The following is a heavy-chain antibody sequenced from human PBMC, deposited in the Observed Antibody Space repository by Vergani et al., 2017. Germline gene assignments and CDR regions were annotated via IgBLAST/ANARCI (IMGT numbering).Heavy chain of an antibody. CDR3: ARCYSR. CDR1: GGSISSGSYY. J-gene: IGHJ4*02. V-gene: IGHV4-61*02. Sequence: QLQLHKSGPGLVKPSETLSLTCTLSGGSISSGSYYWSWIRQPAGKGLEWIGRIYTSGSTNYNPSLKSRVTISVDTSKNQFSLKLSSVTAADTAVYYCARCYSRWGQGTLVTVSS. D-gene: IGHD5-18*01. CDR2: IYTSGST.